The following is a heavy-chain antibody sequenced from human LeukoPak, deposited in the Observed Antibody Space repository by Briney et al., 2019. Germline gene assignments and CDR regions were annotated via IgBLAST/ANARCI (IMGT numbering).Heavy chain of an antibody. J-gene: IGHJ4*02. CDR1: GFTFSSYG. V-gene: IGHV3-33*01. CDR2: IWYDGSNK. CDR3: GSPQLDCFDY. D-gene: IGHD6-13*01. Sequence: AGSLRLSCAASGFTFSSYGMHWVRQPPGKGREWVAVIWYDGSNKYYADSVKGRFTISRDNSKNTLYLRMNSVRAADTAVYYCGSPQLDCFDYWGQGTLVTVSS.